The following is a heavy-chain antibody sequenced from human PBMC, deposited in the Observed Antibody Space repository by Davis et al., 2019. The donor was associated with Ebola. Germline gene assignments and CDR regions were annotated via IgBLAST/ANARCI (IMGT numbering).Heavy chain of an antibody. D-gene: IGHD3-10*01. V-gene: IGHV3-72*01. CDR2: ARDRGSSYAT. CDR1: GFNFSNHH. CDR3: TREGTRGVAVDY. J-gene: IGHJ4*02. Sequence: PGGSLRLSCATSGFNFSNHHMDWVRQAPGQGLEWVARARDRGSSYATEYAASVTGRFSISRDDSKKSVYLQMNNLKTEDTAMYYCTREGTRGVAVDYWAQGTLVTVSS.